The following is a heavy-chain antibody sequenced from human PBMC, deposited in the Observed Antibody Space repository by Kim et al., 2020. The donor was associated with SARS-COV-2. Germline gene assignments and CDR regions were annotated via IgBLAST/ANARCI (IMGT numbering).Heavy chain of an antibody. V-gene: IGHV3-21*01. D-gene: IGHD2-21*01. Sequence: GGSLRLSCVASRFAFSDYSMTWVRQAPGKGLEWVSSISSDTTGTYYADSVKGRFSISRDNAKKPLYLQMSSLRAEATAVYYCATTYCGYANCWANYFDP. CDR1: RFAFSDYS. J-gene: IGHJ5*02. CDR3: ATTYCGYANCWANYFDP. CDR2: ISSDTTGT.